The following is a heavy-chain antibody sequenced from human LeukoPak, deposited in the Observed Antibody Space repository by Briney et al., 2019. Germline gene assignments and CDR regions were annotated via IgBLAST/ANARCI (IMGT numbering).Heavy chain of an antibody. CDR3: AGATFDSTDGMDV. Sequence: GESLKISCKGSGYSFTSYWIGWVRQMPGKGLEWMGIIHPGDSDTRYSPSSQGQVTISADKSISTAYLQWSSLKASDTAMYYCAGATFDSTDGMDVWGQGTTVTVSS. J-gene: IGHJ6*02. V-gene: IGHV5-51*01. D-gene: IGHD2-15*01. CDR2: IHPGDSDT. CDR1: GYSFTSYW.